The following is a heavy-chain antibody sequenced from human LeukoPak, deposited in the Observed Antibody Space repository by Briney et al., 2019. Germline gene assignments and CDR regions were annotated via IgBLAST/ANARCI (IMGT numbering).Heavy chain of an antibody. J-gene: IGHJ4*02. V-gene: IGHV4-59*01. CDR2: IYYSGST. Sequence: SETLSLTCTVSGGSISSYYGSWIRQPPGKGLEWIGYIYYSGSTNYNPSLKSRVTISVDTSKNQFSLKLSSVTAADTAVYYCARFFGYDSSGYYSYYFDYWGQGTLVTVSS. CDR1: GGSISSYY. D-gene: IGHD3-22*01. CDR3: ARFFGYDSSGYYSYYFDY.